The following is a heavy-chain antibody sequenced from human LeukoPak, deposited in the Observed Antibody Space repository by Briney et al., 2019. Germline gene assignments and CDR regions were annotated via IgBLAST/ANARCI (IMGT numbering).Heavy chain of an antibody. D-gene: IGHD4-17*01. Sequence: ASVKVSCKASGGTFSSYAISWVRQAPGQGLEWMGGIIPIFGTANYAQKFQGRVTITADKSTSTAYMELSSLRSEDTAVYYCASYDYGDYGSVDYWGQGTLVTVSS. J-gene: IGHJ4*02. CDR2: IIPIFGTA. V-gene: IGHV1-69*06. CDR3: ASYDYGDYGSVDY. CDR1: GGTFSSYA.